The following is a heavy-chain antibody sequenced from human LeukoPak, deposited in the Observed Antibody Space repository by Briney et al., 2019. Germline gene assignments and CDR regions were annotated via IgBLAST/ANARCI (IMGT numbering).Heavy chain of an antibody. CDR1: GFTFSSYW. V-gene: IGHV3-74*01. CDR3: ARVYDYVWGSYPNFDY. Sequence: GGSLRLSCAASGFTFSSYWMHWVRQAPGKGLVWVSRINTDGSSTSYADSVKGRFTISRDNAKNTLYLQMNSLRAEDTAVYYCARVYDYVWGSYPNFDYWDQGTLVTVSS. D-gene: IGHD3-16*02. CDR2: INTDGSST. J-gene: IGHJ4*02.